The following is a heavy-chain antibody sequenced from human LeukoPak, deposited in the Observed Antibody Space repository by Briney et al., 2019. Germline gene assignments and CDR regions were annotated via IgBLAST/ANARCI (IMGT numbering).Heavy chain of an antibody. CDR2: IYSGGST. D-gene: IGHD3-22*01. J-gene: IGHJ4*02. CDR3: ARTNYYDSSGYPFDY. Sequence: GGSLRLSCAASGFTVSSNYMSWVRQAPGKGLEWVSVIYSGGSTYYADSVKGRFTISRDNSKNTLYLQMNILRAEDTAVYYCARTNYYDSSGYPFDYWGQGTLVTVSS. CDR1: GFTVSSNY. V-gene: IGHV3-66*01.